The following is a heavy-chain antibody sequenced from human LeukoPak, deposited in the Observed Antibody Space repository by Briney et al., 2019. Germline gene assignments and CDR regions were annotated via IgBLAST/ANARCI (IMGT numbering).Heavy chain of an antibody. CDR3: ARDLLNEGNHLDY. D-gene: IGHD4-23*01. V-gene: IGHV4-30-4*01. CDR2: IYYSGST. J-gene: IGHJ4*02. Sequence: PSQTLSLTCTVSGGSISSGDYYWSWIRQPPGKGLEWIGYIYYSGSTYYNPSLKSRVTISVDTSKNQFSLKLSSVTAADTAVYYCARDLLNEGNHLDYWGQGTLVTVSS. CDR1: GGSISSGDYY.